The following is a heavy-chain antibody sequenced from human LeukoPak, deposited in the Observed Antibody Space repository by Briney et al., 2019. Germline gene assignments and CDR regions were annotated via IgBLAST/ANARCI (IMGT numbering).Heavy chain of an antibody. CDR3: ARHVKGHSSSSGASYMDA. V-gene: IGHV4-39*01. CDR1: GGSLSSSSYY. D-gene: IGHD6-6*01. Sequence: PSETLSLTCTVSGGSLSSSSYYWGWIRQPPGKGLEWIGSVYYSGSTYSNPSLKSRVTTSVDTSKNNISLRLSPVTAADTAVYYCARHVKGHSSSSGASYMDAWGKGTTVTVSS. J-gene: IGHJ6*03. CDR2: VYYSGST.